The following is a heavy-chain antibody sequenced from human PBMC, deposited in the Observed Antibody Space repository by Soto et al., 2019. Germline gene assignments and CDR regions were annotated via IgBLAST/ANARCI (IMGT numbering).Heavy chain of an antibody. CDR2: IYYTGTT. V-gene: IGHV4-59*01. D-gene: IGHD4-17*01. CDR3: ARWRGDTYGAGAFYYGLDV. J-gene: IGHJ6*02. Sequence: QVQLQESGPGLVKPSETLSLTCSVSGGSIRSYYWTWVRQSPGKGLESIGYIYYTGTTNYNPSLIGRVTISLDTSKNQFSLRLTSVTAAETAVYYFARWRGDTYGAGAFYYGLDVWGQLTTVTVSS. CDR1: GGSIRSYY.